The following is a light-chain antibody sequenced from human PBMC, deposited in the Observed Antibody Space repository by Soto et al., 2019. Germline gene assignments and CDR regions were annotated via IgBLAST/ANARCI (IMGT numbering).Light chain of an antibody. CDR1: SSDVGSYDY. Sequence: QSALTQPASVSGSPGQSISFSCTATSSDVGSYDYVSWHQQHPGKAPKLIIYDVNNRPSGVPSRFSGSKSGNTASLIISGLQTEDEADYYCCAYSTSGTHVFGTGTKVTVL. CDR3: CAYSTSGTHV. J-gene: IGLJ1*01. CDR2: DVN. V-gene: IGLV2-14*03.